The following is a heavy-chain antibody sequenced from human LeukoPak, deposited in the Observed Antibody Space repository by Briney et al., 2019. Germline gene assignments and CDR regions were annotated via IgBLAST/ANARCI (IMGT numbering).Heavy chain of an antibody. V-gene: IGHV4-34*01. Sequence: SETLSLSCAVYGGSFSGYYWSWIRQPPGKGLEWIGEINHSGGTNYNPSLKSRVTISVDTSKNQFSLKLSSVTAADTAVYYCASTRRAVAGPKSIDYWGQGTLVTVSS. CDR2: INHSGGT. D-gene: IGHD6-19*01. J-gene: IGHJ4*02. CDR3: ASTRRAVAGPKSIDY. CDR1: GGSFSGYY.